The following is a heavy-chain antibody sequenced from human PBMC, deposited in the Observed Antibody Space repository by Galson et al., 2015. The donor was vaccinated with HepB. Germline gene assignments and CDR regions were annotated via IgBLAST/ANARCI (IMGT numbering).Heavy chain of an antibody. J-gene: IGHJ6*02. Sequence: ETLSLTCTVSGGSISSYYWSWIRQPPGKGLEWIGYIYYSGSTNYNPSLKSRVTISVDTSKNQFSLKLSSVTAADTAVYYCARDRGYCSGGSCYGVRRGYYGMDVWGQGTTVTVSS. CDR2: IYYSGST. D-gene: IGHD2-15*01. CDR1: GGSISSYY. CDR3: ARDRGYCSGGSCYGVRRGYYGMDV. V-gene: IGHV4-59*01.